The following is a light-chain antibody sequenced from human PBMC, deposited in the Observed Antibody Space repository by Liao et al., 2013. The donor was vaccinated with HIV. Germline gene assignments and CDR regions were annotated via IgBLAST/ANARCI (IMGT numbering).Light chain of an antibody. J-gene: IGLJ2*01. Sequence: SDELTQPSSVSVSPGQTATITCSGDRLGDKSVCWYQQKSGQSPVLVIYQDRKRPSGIPERFSGSNSGNTATLTISRVEAGDEADYYCQVWDTSSDHSVVFGGGTKLTVL. CDR2: QDR. CDR1: RLGDKS. V-gene: IGLV3-1*01. CDR3: QVWDTSSDHSVV.